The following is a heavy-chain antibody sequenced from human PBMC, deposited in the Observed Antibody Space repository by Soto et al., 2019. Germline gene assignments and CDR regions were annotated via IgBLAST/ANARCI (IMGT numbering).Heavy chain of an antibody. CDR1: GFTFSTYA. J-gene: IGHJ4*02. CDR3: AKKVAGTTPNYFDY. CDR2: ISSSGVGT. V-gene: IGHV3-23*01. D-gene: IGHD1-7*01. Sequence: GGSLRLSCAASGFTFSTYAMSWFRQPPVKRLEWVSSISSSGVGTIYADSVKGRFTISRDNSKNTLFLQMNSLRAEDTAVYHCAKKVAGTTPNYFDYWGQGTLVTVSS.